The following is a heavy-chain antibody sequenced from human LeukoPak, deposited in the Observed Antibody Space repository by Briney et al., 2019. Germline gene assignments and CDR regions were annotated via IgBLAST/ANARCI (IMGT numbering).Heavy chain of an antibody. V-gene: IGHV3-74*01. CDR1: GFTFSSYW. CDR3: ASWEVPAVMPQDY. D-gene: IGHD2-2*01. Sequence: PGGSLRLSCAASGFTFSSYWMHWVRQAPGKGLEWVSRINSDGTSTSYADSVKGRFTISRDNAKNTLYLQMNSLRAEDTAVYYCASWEVPAVMPQDYWGQGTLVTVSS. J-gene: IGHJ4*02. CDR2: INSDGTST.